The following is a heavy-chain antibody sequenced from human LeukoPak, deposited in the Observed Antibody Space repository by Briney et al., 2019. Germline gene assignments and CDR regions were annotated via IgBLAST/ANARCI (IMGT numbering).Heavy chain of an antibody. CDR3: AKDPTMIVVVIPDY. CDR1: GFTFSSYA. D-gene: IGHD3-22*01. Sequence: GGSLRLSCAASGFTFSSYAMSWDRQAPGKGLEWVSAISGSGGSTYYADSVKGRFTISRDNSKSTLYLQMNSLRAEDTAVYYCAKDPTMIVVVIPDYWGQGTLVTVSS. CDR2: ISGSGGST. J-gene: IGHJ4*02. V-gene: IGHV3-23*01.